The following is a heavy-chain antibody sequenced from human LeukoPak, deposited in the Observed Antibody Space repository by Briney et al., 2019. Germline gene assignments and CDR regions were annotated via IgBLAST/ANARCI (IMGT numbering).Heavy chain of an antibody. CDR3: AREGSYGEVDY. J-gene: IGHJ4*02. Sequence: PGGSLRLSCAAPGFTFNTYGMSWVRQAPGKGLEWVSAISGSGGSTYYADSVKGRFTISRDNSKNTLYLQMNSLRAEDTAVYYCAREGSYGEVDYWGQGTLVTVSS. CDR1: GFTFNTYG. D-gene: IGHD3-10*01. V-gene: IGHV3-23*01. CDR2: ISGSGGST.